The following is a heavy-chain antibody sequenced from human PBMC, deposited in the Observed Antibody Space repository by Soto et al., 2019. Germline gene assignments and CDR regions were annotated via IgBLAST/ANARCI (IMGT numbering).Heavy chain of an antibody. CDR3: ASGPLRSGSYGVWFGLFAPMDV. CDR1: GFTFSSYA. Sequence: GGSLRLSCAASGFTFSSYAMHWVRQAPGKGLEWVAVISYDGSNKYYADSVKGRFTISRDNSKNTLYLQMNSLRAEDTAVYYCASGPLRSGSYGVWFGLFAPMDVWGQGTTVTVSS. J-gene: IGHJ6*02. V-gene: IGHV3-30-3*01. CDR2: ISYDGSNK. D-gene: IGHD3-10*01.